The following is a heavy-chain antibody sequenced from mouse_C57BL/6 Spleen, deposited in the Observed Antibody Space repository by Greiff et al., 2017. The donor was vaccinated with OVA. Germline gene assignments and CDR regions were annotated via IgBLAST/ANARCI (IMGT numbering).Heavy chain of an antibody. CDR1: GYSFTSYY. CDR3: ASCITTYYFDY. V-gene: IGHV1-66*01. Sequence: VQLQQSGPELVKPGASVKISCKASGYSFTSYYIHWVKQRPGQGLEWIGWIYPGSGNTKYNEKFKGKATLTADTSSSTAYMQLSSLTSEDSAVYYGASCITTYYFDYWGQGTTLTVSS. CDR2: IYPGSGNT. J-gene: IGHJ2*01. D-gene: IGHD1-1*01.